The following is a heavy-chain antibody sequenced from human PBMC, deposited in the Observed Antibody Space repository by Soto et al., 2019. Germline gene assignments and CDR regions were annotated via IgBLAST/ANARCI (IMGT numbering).Heavy chain of an antibody. Sequence: QVQLVQSGAEVKKPGASVKVSCKASGYTFASYDINWVRQATGQGLEWMGWMNPNSGNTVYAQKLKGRVTMTRNTSISTAYMELSSLRSDDTAVYYCERGENYYDSSVFLVGMDVWGQGTTVNVSS. V-gene: IGHV1-8*01. J-gene: IGHJ6*02. D-gene: IGHD3-22*01. CDR2: MNPNSGNT. CDR3: ERGENYYDSSVFLVGMDV. CDR1: GYTFASYD.